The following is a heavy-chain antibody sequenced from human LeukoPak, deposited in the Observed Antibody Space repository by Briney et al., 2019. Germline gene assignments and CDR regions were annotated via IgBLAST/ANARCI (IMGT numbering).Heavy chain of an antibody. CDR2: IKQDGSEK. D-gene: IGHD6-19*01. CDR1: GFTFSSYW. Sequence: GGSLRLSCAASGFTFSSYWMSWVRQAPGKGLEWVANIKQDGSEKYYVDSVKGRFTISRDNAKNSLYLQMNSLRAEDTAVYYCARERGYSSGAFDYWGQGTLVTVSS. CDR3: ARERGYSSGAFDY. V-gene: IGHV3-7*01. J-gene: IGHJ4*02.